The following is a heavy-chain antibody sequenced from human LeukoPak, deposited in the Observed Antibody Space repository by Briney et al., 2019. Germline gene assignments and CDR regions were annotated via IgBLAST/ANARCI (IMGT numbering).Heavy chain of an antibody. J-gene: IGHJ4*02. CDR2: IRCDGSNK. CDR3: AKEGYGSGGSCYSPYYFDY. CDR1: GFTFSSYG. D-gene: IGHD2-15*01. Sequence: GGSLRLSCAASGFTFSSYGMLWVRQAPGKGLEWVAFIRCDGSNKYYADSVKGRFTISRDNSKNTLYLQMNSLRAEDTAVYYCAKEGYGSGGSCYSPYYFDYWGQGTLVTVSS. V-gene: IGHV3-30*02.